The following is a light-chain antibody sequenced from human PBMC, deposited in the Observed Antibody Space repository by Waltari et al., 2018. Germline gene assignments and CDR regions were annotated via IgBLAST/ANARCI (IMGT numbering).Light chain of an antibody. CDR1: QSVGKY. CDR3: QKYVSLPAT. CDR2: DTS. V-gene: IGKV3-20*01. J-gene: IGKJ1*01. Sequence: VLTQSPGTLSLSPGERATLSCTASQSVGKYLAWYQQKPGQAPRLLIYDTSTRATGIPDRFSGSGSGTDFSLTISRLEPEDFAVYYCQKYVSLPATFGQGTKVQAK.